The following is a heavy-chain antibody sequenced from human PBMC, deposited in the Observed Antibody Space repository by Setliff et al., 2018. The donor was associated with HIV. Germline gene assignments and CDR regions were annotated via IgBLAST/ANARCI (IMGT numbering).Heavy chain of an antibody. V-gene: IGHV1-18*01. CDR2: ISVYNGNR. D-gene: IGHD6-19*01. J-gene: IGHJ5*02. Sequence: ASVKVSCKASGYTFSRFGITWVRQAPGQGLEWMGWISVYNGNRDYALNFQGRVTLTTDTSASTAYMELTSLRSDDTAVYYCARVEYSSGWYSDGDNWFDPWGQGTLVTVSS. CDR3: ARVEYSSGWYSDGDNWFDP. CDR1: GYTFSRFG.